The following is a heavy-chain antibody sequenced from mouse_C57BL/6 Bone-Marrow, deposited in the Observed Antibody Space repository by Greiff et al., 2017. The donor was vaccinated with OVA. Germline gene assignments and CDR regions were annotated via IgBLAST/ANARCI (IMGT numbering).Heavy chain of an antibody. CDR1: GFNFKNTY. CDR3: ARSGGFAY. CDR2: IDPANGNT. Sequence: DVLLVESVAELVRPGASVKLSCTASGFNFKNTYMHWVKQRPEQGLEWIGRIDPANGNTKYAPKFKGKATITADTSSNTAYLQLSSLTSEDTAIYYCARSGGFAYWGQGTLVTVSA. D-gene: IGHD3-1*01. J-gene: IGHJ3*01. V-gene: IGHV14-3*01.